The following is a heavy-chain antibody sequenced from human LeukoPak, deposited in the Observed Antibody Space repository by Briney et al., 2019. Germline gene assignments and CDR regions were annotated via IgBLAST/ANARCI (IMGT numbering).Heavy chain of an antibody. CDR1: GFTFSSYS. CDR3: ARDTVTTLGGNDY. V-gene: IGHV3-48*04. D-gene: IGHD4-17*01. J-gene: IGHJ4*02. Sequence: GGSLRLSCAASGFTFSSYSMNWVRQAPGKGLEWVSYISSSSSTIYYADSVKGRFTISRDNAKNSLYLQMNSLRAEDTAVYYCARDTVTTLGGNDYWGQGTLVTVSS. CDR2: ISSSSSTI.